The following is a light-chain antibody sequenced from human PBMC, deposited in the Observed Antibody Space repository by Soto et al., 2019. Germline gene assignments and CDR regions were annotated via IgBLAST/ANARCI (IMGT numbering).Light chain of an antibody. CDR3: QQSFYAPPT. J-gene: IGKJ1*01. CDR2: EAS. Sequence: DIQVTQPPSSLSASVGDRVTITCRASQNIRTYLTWYQQKPGKAPKLLIYEASDLQSGVPSRFSGSGSGTDFSLTITSLQPEDFATYYCQQSFYAPPTFGQGTKVDIK. CDR1: QNIRTY. V-gene: IGKV1-39*01.